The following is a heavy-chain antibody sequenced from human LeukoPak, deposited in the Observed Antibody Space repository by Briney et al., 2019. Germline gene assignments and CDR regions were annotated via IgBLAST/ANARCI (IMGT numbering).Heavy chain of an antibody. CDR3: ARAKRDYDFWSGRHKEDAYYFDY. CDR1: GYTFTGYY. V-gene: IGHV1-2*02. D-gene: IGHD3-3*01. CDR2: INPNSGGT. J-gene: IGHJ4*02. Sequence: GASVKVSCKASGYTFTGYYMHWVRQAPGQGLEWMGWINPNSGGTNYARKFQGGVTMTRDTSISTAYMELSRLRSDDTAVYYCARAKRDYDFWSGRHKEDAYYFDYWGQGTLVTVSS.